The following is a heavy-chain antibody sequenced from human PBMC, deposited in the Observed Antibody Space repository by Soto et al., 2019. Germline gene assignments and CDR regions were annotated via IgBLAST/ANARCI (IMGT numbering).Heavy chain of an antibody. J-gene: IGHJ6*01. V-gene: IGHV1-18*01. Sequence: QVHLVQSGGEVKKPGASVKVFCKTSGYTFSSYGVNWVRQAPGRGLEWMGWISPYNDNTYYAQKFQGRVRMTTDTSTKTAYMELRSLRSDDTAVYYCGRGGYYDSSGSPNYHYSGIDVWGQGTTVIVSS. CDR2: ISPYNDNT. CDR1: GYTFSSYG. CDR3: GRGGYYDSSGSPNYHYSGIDV. D-gene: IGHD3-22*01.